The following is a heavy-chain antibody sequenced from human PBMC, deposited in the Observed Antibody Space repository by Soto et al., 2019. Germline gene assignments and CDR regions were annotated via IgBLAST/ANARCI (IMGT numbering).Heavy chain of an antibody. CDR1: GFTFSSYG. CDR2: ISAGGGST. CDR3: AKDSGDYPWFYFDY. J-gene: IGHJ4*02. Sequence: GGSLRLSCAASGFTFSSYGMHWVRQAPGKGLEWVAAISAGGGSTYYADSVKGRFTISRDNSKNTLYLQMNSLRAEDTAVYYCAKDSGDYPWFYFDYWGQGTLVTVSS. D-gene: IGHD4-17*01. V-gene: IGHV3-23*01.